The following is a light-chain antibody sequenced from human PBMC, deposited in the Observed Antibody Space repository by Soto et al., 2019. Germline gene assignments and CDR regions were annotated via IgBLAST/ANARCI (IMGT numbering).Light chain of an antibody. CDR1: QDVGRW. V-gene: IGKV1D-12*01. J-gene: IGKJ5*01. CDR3: QQDSSYPVT. CDR2: ATS. Sequence: IPMPTSPSSLSASFSDTFTITCRSSQDVGRWLAWYQQKPGKAPKILIFATSTLQSGVPSRFSGSGSGTDFTLTITSLQSDDFATYYCQQDSSYPVTFGQGTRLE.